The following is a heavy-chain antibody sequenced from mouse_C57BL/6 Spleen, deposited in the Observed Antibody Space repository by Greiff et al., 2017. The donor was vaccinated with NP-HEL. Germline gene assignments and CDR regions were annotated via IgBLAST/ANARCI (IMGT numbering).Heavy chain of an antibody. J-gene: IGHJ3*01. CDR3: ARQRIYYDYDEGFAY. V-gene: IGHV5-6*01. CDR2: ISSGGSYT. D-gene: IGHD2-4*01. CDR1: GFTFSSYG. Sequence: EVQGVESGGDLVKPGGSLKLSCAASGFTFSSYGMSWVRQTPDKRLEWVATISSGGSYTYYPDSVKGRFTISRDNAKNTLYLQMSSLKSEDTAMYYCARQRIYYDYDEGFAYWGQGTLVTVSA.